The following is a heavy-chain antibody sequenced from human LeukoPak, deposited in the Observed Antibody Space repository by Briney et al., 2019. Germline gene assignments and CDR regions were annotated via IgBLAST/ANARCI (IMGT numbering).Heavy chain of an antibody. J-gene: IGHJ4*02. V-gene: IGHV4-39*01. CDR3: ARGSSSWSATNLDY. D-gene: IGHD6-13*01. CDR2: IYYSGST. CDR1: GGSISSSSYY. Sequence: SSETLSLTCTVSGGSISSSSYYWGWIRQPPGKGLEWIGSIYYSGSTYYNPSLKSRVTISVDTSKNQFSLKLSSVTAADTAVYYCARGSSSWSATNLDYWGQGTLVTVSS.